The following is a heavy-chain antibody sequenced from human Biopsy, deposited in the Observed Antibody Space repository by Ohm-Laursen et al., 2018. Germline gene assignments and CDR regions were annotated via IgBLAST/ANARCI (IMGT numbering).Heavy chain of an antibody. V-gene: IGHV4-59*02. CDR1: GDSVTKYY. CDR2: LYYSVIT. J-gene: IGHJ6*02. Sequence: GTLSLTCTVSGDSVTKYYWSWIRQPPGKGLEWIGHLYYSVITNYNPSLQSRVPISVDTSRNQVSLTLSSVTAADTAVYYCSRDSGILNCGNFKYYHYYGMDVWGQGTKVTVSS. CDR3: SRDSGILNCGNFKYYHYYGMDV. D-gene: IGHD4-23*01.